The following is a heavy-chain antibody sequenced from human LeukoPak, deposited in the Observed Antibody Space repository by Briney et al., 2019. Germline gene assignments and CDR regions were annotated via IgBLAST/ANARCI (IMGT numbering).Heavy chain of an antibody. J-gene: IGHJ4*02. D-gene: IGHD6-19*01. V-gene: IGHV3-21*04. CDR2: ISSSSSYI. CDR3: ARGPVSSSGFFGY. CDR1: GFTFSSYS. Sequence: GGSLRLSCAASGFTFSSYSMNWVRQAPGKGLEWVSSISSSSSYIYYADSVKGRFTISRDNAKNSLYLQMNSLRAEDTAVYYCARGPVSSSGFFGYWGQGTLVTVSS.